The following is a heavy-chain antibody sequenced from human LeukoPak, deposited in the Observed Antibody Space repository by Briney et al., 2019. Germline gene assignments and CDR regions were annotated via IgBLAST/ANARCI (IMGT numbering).Heavy chain of an antibody. CDR1: GFTFSSYS. CDR2: ISSRSSTI. Sequence: GGSLRLSCTASGFTFSSYSMNWVRQAPGKGLEWVSYISSRSSTIYSADSVKGRFTISRDNSKNTLYLQMNSLRAEDTAVYYCAKAGYGSGSYGYYYYMDVWGKGTTVTISS. D-gene: IGHD3-10*01. CDR3: AKAGYGSGSYGYYYYMDV. V-gene: IGHV3-48*01. J-gene: IGHJ6*03.